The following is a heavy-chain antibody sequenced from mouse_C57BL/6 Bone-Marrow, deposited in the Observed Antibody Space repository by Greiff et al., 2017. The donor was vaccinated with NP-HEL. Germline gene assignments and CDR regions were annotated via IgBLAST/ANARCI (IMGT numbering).Heavy chain of an antibody. Sequence: EVQLVESGGGLVQPKGSLKLSCAASGFSFNTYAMNWVRQAPGKGLEWVARIRSKSNNYATYYAVSVKDRFTISRDDSESMLYLQMNNVKTEDTAMYYCVRLRFLYAMDYWGQGTSVTVSS. V-gene: IGHV10-1*01. CDR3: VRLRFLYAMDY. J-gene: IGHJ4*01. CDR2: IRSKSNNYAT. CDR1: GFSFNTYA. D-gene: IGHD1-1*01.